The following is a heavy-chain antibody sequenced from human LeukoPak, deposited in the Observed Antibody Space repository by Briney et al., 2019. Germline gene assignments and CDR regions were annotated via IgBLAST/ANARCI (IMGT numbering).Heavy chain of an antibody. D-gene: IGHD4-17*01. J-gene: IGHJ4*02. CDR3: AREKYGDYAQIFDY. CDR1: GFTFTSYS. CDR2: ISGGGGST. Sequence: GGSLRLSCAASGFTFTSYSMNWVRQAPGKGLEWVSTISGGGGSTYYADSVKGRFTISRDNSKNTLYLQVNSLRAEDTAVYYCAREKYGDYAQIFDYWGQGTLVTVSS. V-gene: IGHV3-23*01.